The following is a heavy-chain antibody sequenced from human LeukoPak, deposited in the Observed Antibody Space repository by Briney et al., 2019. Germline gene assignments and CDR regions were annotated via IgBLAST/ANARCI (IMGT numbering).Heavy chain of an antibody. CDR3: STEDKYCGSANCGKY. Sequence: ASVTVSCKTSGYTFTNYYVHWVRQAPRQGLEWMGYIIPDSGGADYDQRFQGRVTMTGDKSISTVYMELSSLRSDDTAVYYCSTEDKYCGSANCGKYWGRGTLVTVSS. D-gene: IGHD2-2*01. V-gene: IGHV1-2*02. CDR1: GYTFTNYY. J-gene: IGHJ4*02. CDR2: IIPDSGGA.